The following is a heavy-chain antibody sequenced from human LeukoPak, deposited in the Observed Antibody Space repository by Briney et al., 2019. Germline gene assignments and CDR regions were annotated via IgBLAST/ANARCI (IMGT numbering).Heavy chain of an antibody. Sequence: GGSLRLSCAASGFTFSSYSMNWVRQAPGKGLEWVSSISSGSTIYYADSVKGRFTISRDNAKNSLYLQMNSLRAEDTAVYYCAREYYDILTGYSDRRANWFDPWGQGTLVTVSS. V-gene: IGHV3-69-1*01. CDR1: GFTFSSYS. D-gene: IGHD3-9*01. CDR2: ISSGSTI. CDR3: AREYYDILTGYSDRRANWFDP. J-gene: IGHJ5*02.